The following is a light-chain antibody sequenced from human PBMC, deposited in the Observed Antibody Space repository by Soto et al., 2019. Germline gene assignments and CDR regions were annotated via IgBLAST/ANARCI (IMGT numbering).Light chain of an antibody. J-gene: IGLJ2*01. V-gene: IGLV2-8*01. CDR3: SSYAGSNNFGV. Sequence: QSALTQPPSAXXSPGQSVTISCTGTSSDVGGYNYVSWYQQHPGKAPKLMIYEVSKRPSGVPDRFSGSKSGNTASLTVSGLQAEDEADYYCSSYAGSNNFGVFGGGTKLTVL. CDR2: EVS. CDR1: SSDVGGYNY.